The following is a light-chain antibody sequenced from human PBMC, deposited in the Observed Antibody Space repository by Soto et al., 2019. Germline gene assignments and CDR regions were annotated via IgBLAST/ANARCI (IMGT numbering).Light chain of an antibody. Sequence: EIVLTQSPGTLSLSPGERGTLSCRASQNLGTLYLAWFQQKSGQAPRLLIYSASRRATGIPDRFSGSGSGTDFTLTITRLEPEDFAVYYCQQYGSSRITFGQGTRLEIK. CDR3: QQYGSSRIT. J-gene: IGKJ5*01. CDR1: QNLGTLY. CDR2: SAS. V-gene: IGKV3-20*01.